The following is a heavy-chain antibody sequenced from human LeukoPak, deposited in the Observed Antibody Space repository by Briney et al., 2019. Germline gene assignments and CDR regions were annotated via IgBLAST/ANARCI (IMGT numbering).Heavy chain of an antibody. J-gene: IGHJ4*02. CDR2: INYSGGAT. Sequence: GGPLRLSCAASGFPFSTYAMTWVRQAPGKGLEWVSTINYSGGATYYADSVKGRFTISRDNSKNTLYLQMNSLRAEDTAIYYCAKGHWPDDWGQGTLVTVSS. V-gene: IGHV3-23*01. CDR3: AKGHWPDD. D-gene: IGHD1-1*01. CDR1: GFPFSTYA.